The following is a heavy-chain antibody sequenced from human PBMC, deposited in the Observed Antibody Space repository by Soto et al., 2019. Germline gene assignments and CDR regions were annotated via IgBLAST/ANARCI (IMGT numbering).Heavy chain of an antibody. CDR1: GYTFTSYG. V-gene: IGHV1-18*01. CDR3: ARDSLHCSSTSCYGGYYYYGMDV. J-gene: IGHJ6*02. D-gene: IGHD2-2*01. CDR2: ISAYNGNT. Sequence: ASVKVSCKASGYTFTSYGISWVRQAPGQGLEWMGWISAYNGNTNYAQKLQGRVTMTTDTSTSTAYMELRSLRSDDTAVYYCARDSLHCSSTSCYGGYYYYGMDVWGQGTTVTAS.